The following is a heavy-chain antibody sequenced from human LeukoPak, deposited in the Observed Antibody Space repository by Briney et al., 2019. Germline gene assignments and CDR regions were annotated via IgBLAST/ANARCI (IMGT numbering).Heavy chain of an antibody. Sequence: PSQTLSLTCTVSGGSISSGDYYWSWIRQPPGKGLEWIGYIYYSGSTYYNPSLKSRVTISVDTSKNQFSLKLSSVTAADTAVYYCARRTDSPDLFDYWGQGTLVTVSS. D-gene: IGHD2-8*02. CDR3: ARRTDSPDLFDY. V-gene: IGHV4-30-4*01. J-gene: IGHJ4*02. CDR2: IYYSGST. CDR1: GGSISSGDYY.